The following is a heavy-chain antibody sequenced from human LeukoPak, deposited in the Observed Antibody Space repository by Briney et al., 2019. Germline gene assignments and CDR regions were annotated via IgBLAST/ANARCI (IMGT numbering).Heavy chain of an antibody. CDR1: GYTFTAFG. D-gene: IGHD3-22*01. J-gene: IGHJ5*02. CDR3: ARDDNSGYYSGP. Sequence: ASVKVSCKSSGYTFTAFGFSWVRQAPGQGLEWMGRINPSSGGTNYAQKFQGRVTMTRDTSISTACMELSRLRSDDTAVYYCARDDNSGYYSGPWGQGTLVTVSS. V-gene: IGHV1-2*06. CDR2: INPSSGGT.